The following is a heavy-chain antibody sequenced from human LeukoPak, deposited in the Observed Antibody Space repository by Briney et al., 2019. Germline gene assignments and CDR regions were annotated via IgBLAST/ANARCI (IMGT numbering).Heavy chain of an antibody. Sequence: GGSLRLSCAASGYTFSSHAMSWVRQAPGKGLEWVSSISDSGGRTYYADSVKGRFTISRDNSKNTLYLQMNSLRAEDTAVYYCVDPPNKDFWGQGTLVTVSS. V-gene: IGHV3-23*01. CDR1: GYTFSSHA. CDR3: VDPPNKDF. J-gene: IGHJ4*02. D-gene: IGHD1/OR15-1a*01. CDR2: ISDSGGRT.